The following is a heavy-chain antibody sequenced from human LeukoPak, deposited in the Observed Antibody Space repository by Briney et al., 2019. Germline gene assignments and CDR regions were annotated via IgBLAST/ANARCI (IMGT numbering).Heavy chain of an antibody. CDR1: GFTFSSYS. Sequence: GGSLRLSCAASGFTFSSYSMNWVRQAPGKGLEWVSYISSSSSTIYYADSVKGRFTISRDNAKNSLYLQMNSLRAEDTAVYYCARSRDTYVWGSYRYYFDYWGQGTLVTVSS. V-gene: IGHV3-48*01. CDR3: ARSRDTYVWGSYRYYFDY. D-gene: IGHD3-16*02. CDR2: ISSSSSTI. J-gene: IGHJ4*02.